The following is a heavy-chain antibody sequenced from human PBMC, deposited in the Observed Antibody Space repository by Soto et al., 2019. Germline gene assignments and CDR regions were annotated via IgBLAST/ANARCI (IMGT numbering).Heavy chain of an antibody. J-gene: IGHJ1*01. CDR3: ARDRVESGFPEYFQH. D-gene: IGHD3-22*01. V-gene: IGHV3-53*01. Sequence: EVQLVESGGGLIQPGGSLRLSCAASGFTVSSNYMSWVRQAPGKGMELVSVIYSGGSTYYGDSVKGRFTIARDNSKNTLCLEINRLRPEDAAGYYCARDRVESGFPEYFQHWGQGTLVTVSS. CDR2: IYSGGST. CDR1: GFTVSSNY.